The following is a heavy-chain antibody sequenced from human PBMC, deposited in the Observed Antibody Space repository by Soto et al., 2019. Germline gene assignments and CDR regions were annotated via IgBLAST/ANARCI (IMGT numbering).Heavy chain of an antibody. CDR2: IYYSGST. J-gene: IGHJ4*02. CDR1: GGSISSGDYY. CDR3: ARDPIVGATPGY. V-gene: IGHV4-30-4*01. Sequence: PSETLSLTCTVSGGSISSGDYYWSWIRQPPGKGLEWIGYIYYSGSTYYNPSLKSRVTISVDTSKNQFSLKLSSVTAADTAVYYCARDPIVGATPGYCGQGTLVTRLL. D-gene: IGHD1-26*01.